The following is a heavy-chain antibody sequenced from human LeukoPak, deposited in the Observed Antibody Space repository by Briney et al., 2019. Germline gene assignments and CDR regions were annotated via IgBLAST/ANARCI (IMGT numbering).Heavy chain of an antibody. CDR2: INPNSGGT. V-gene: IGHV1-2*02. D-gene: IGHD3-3*01. J-gene: IGHJ5*02. Sequence: ASATVSCKASGYTFTGYYMHWVRQAPGQGLEWMGWINPNSGGTNYAQKFQGRVTMTRDTSISTAYMELSRLRSDDTAVYYCARVAEPTIFGGLPPGFDPWGQGTLVTVSS. CDR3: ARVAEPTIFGGLPPGFDP. CDR1: GYTFTGYY.